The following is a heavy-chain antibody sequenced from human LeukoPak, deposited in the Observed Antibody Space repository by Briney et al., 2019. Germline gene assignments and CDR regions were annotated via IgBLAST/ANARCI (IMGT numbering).Heavy chain of an antibody. J-gene: IGHJ4*02. Sequence: PSETLSLTCTVSGGSISSYYWSWIRQPPGKGLEWIGYIYYSGSANYNPSLKSRVTISVDTSKNQFSLKLSSVTAADTAVYYCASRRGSYYGYWGQGTLVTVSS. CDR1: GGSISSYY. V-gene: IGHV4-59*08. CDR2: IYYSGSA. D-gene: IGHD1-26*01. CDR3: ASRRGSYYGY.